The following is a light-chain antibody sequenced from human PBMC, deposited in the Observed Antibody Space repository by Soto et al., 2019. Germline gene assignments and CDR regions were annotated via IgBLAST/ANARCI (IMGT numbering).Light chain of an antibody. CDR1: ALPKKY. CDR3: LSADSSGTWV. Sequence: SYELPQPPSVSVSLGQMARITCSGEALPKKYAYWYQQKPGQFPVLVIYKDSERPSGIPERFSGPSSGTIVTLTISGVQAEDEADYYCLSADSSGTWVFGGGTQLTVL. V-gene: IGLV3-16*01. CDR2: KDS. J-gene: IGLJ2*01.